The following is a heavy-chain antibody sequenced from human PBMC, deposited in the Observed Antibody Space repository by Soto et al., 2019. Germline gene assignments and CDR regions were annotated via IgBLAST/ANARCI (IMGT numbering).Heavy chain of an antibody. CDR2: MNHRGSI. V-gene: IGHV4-34*01. CDR3: ARGRYPGLAVAGTSHYYYGMDV. J-gene: IGHJ6*02. CDR1: GGSLSAYY. D-gene: IGHD6-19*01. Sequence: PSETLSLTCAVSGGSLSAYYWSWIRQPPGKGLEWIGEMNHRGSISFNPSLKSRVTISVDTSKNQFSLKLSSMTAADTALYYCARGRYPGLAVAGTSHYYYGMDVWGQGTTVTVSS.